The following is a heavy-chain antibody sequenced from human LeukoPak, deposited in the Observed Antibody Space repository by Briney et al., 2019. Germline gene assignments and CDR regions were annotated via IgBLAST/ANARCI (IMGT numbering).Heavy chain of an antibody. J-gene: IGHJ4*02. CDR3: AKGQELDDGVFDS. Sequence: GGSLGLSCAASGFTFSRIAMTWVRQAPGKGLEWVSTIRSNGDTAYNADSVRGRFAISRDNSENALFLQMNSLRVEDTAIYYCAKGQELDDGVFDSWGQGTLVTVSS. CDR1: GFTFSRIA. CDR2: IRSNGDTA. V-gene: IGHV3-23*01. D-gene: IGHD1-1*01.